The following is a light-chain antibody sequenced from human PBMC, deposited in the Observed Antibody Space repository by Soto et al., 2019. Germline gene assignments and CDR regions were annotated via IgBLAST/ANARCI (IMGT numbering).Light chain of an antibody. V-gene: IGKV3-15*01. Sequence: EIVMTQSPATLSVSPGERATLSCRASQSVSSNLAWYQQKPGQAPRLLIYGASTRATGIPARFSGSGSGTAFPLTISSLQSEDFAVYYCQQYNNWPQTFGQGTKVEIK. CDR2: GAS. CDR3: QQYNNWPQT. CDR1: QSVSSN. J-gene: IGKJ1*01.